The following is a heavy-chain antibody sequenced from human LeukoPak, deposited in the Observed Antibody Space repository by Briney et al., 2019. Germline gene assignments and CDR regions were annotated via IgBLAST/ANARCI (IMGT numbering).Heavy chain of an antibody. CDR1: GFTFGDYA. CDR3: AKDRGSYYFGWFDP. Sequence: PGRSLRLSCTASGFTFGDYAVSWVRQAPGKGLEWVAVIWFDGSNKFYADSVKGRFTISRDNSKNTLYLQVNSLRAEDTAVYYCAKDRGSYYFGWFDPWGQGTLVTVSS. V-gene: IGHV3-33*06. D-gene: IGHD1-26*01. J-gene: IGHJ5*02. CDR2: IWFDGSNK.